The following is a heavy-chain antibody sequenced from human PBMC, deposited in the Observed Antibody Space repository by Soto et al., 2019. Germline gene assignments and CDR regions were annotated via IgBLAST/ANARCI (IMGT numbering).Heavy chain of an antibody. V-gene: IGHV2-26*01. CDR2: IFSNDDK. D-gene: IGHD2-2*01. CDR1: GFSLSDTRIG. Sequence: QVTLQESGPVLVKPTETLTLTCTVSGFSLSDTRIGVSWLRQPPGKALEWLAHIFSNDDKSYNTSLESRPSISTDTSRLQVFLSMTNMDPADTATYFCARMRGGCNTLRCYADYFDYWGLGTIVSVSS. J-gene: IGHJ4*02. CDR3: ARMRGGCNTLRCYADYFDY.